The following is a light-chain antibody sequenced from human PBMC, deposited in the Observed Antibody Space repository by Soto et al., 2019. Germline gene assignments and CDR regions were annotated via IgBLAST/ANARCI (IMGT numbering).Light chain of an antibody. V-gene: IGKV3-20*01. CDR1: QSVSSNY. CDR2: GPS. CDR3: EQDCSSPPYT. J-gene: IGKJ2*01. Sequence: EIVLTQSPGTLSLSPGERATLSCRASQSVSSNYLAWYQQKPGQAPRLLIYGPSSSATGIPDRFSGSGSGTDFTLAISGLEPDDGAVDYCEQDCSSPPYTFGQGAKLEIK.